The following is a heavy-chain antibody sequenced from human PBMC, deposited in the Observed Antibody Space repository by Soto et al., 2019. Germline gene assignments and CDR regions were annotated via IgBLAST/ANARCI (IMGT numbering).Heavy chain of an antibody. CDR3: ARGEQYSGRIFDY. D-gene: IGHD1-26*01. CDR1: GDSVSSNSAG. CDR2: TYYRSKWYY. J-gene: IGHJ4*01. V-gene: IGHV6-1*01. Sequence: LTCAITGDSVSSNSAGWSWVRQSPSRGLEWLGRTYYRSKWYYEYAVSVRGRITINPDTSKNQYSLQLNSVTPEDTAVYFCARGEQYSGRIFDYWGQGTLVTVSS.